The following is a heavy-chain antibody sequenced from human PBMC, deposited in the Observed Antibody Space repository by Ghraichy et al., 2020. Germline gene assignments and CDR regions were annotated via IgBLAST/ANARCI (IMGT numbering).Heavy chain of an antibody. Sequence: SETLSLTCAVYGGSFSGYYWNWIRQPPGKGLEWIGEINHSGSTNYNPSLKSRVTISIDTSKNQFSLKLSSVTAADTAVYYCARGLLTGAALPQWGFWGQGTLVTVSS. J-gene: IGHJ4*02. D-gene: IGHD6-6*01. CDR2: INHSGST. CDR3: ARGLLTGAALPQWGF. CDR1: GGSFSGYY. V-gene: IGHV4-34*01.